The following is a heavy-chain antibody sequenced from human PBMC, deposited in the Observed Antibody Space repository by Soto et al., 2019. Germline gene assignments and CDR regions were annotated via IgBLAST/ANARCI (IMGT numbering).Heavy chain of an antibody. CDR1: GFTFSSYA. CDR3: ARDCFDI. Sequence: QVQLVESGGGVVQPGRSLRLSCAASGFTFSSYAMHWVRQAPGKGLEWVAVISYDGSNKYYADSVKGRFTISRDNSKNTLYLQMNSLRAEDTAVYYCARDCFDIWGQGTMVTVSS. V-gene: IGHV3-30-3*01. CDR2: ISYDGSNK. J-gene: IGHJ3*02.